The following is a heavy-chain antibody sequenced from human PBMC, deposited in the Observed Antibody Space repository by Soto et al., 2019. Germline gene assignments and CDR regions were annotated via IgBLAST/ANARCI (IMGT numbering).Heavy chain of an antibody. CDR1: GFTFSRYD. V-gene: IGHV3-13*01. Sequence: EVELVESGGGLVQPGGSLRLSCAASGFTFSRYDMHWVRQPTGKGLEWVSGIGSAGDTYYPGSVKGRFTISREDAKNSLYLQMNSLRAEDTAVYYCVREKDSSGWYSFDPWGRGTLVTVSS. CDR2: IGSAGDT. D-gene: IGHD6-19*01. J-gene: IGHJ5*02. CDR3: VREKDSSGWYSFDP.